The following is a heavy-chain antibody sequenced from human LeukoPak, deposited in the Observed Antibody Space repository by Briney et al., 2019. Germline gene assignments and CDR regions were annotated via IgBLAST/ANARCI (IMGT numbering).Heavy chain of an antibody. D-gene: IGHD2-2*01. V-gene: IGHV3-30*18. CDR1: GFTFSSYG. CDR3: AKALVPAAMEGISFAY. Sequence: GGSLRLSCAASGFTFSSYGMHWVRQAPGKGLEGVAVISYDGSNKYYADSVKGRFTISRDNSKNTLYLQMNSLRAEDTAVYYCAKALVPAAMEGISFAYWGQGTLVTVSS. CDR2: ISYDGSNK. J-gene: IGHJ4*02.